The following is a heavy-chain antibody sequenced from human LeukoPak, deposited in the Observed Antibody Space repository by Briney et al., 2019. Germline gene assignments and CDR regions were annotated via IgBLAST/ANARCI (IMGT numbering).Heavy chain of an antibody. V-gene: IGHV3-21*01. D-gene: IGHD3-16*01. J-gene: IGHJ6*02. CDR2: ISSSSSYI. CDR3: ARAYALAHYYGMDV. Sequence: GGSLRLSCAASGFTFSIYSMNWVRQAPGKGLEWVLSISSSSSYIYYADSVKGRFTISRDNAKTSLYLQMNSLRAEDTAVYYCARAYALAHYYGMDVWGQGTTVTVSS. CDR1: GFTFSIYS.